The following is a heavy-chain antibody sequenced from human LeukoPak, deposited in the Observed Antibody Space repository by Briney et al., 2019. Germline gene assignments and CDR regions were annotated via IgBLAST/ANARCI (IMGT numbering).Heavy chain of an antibody. D-gene: IGHD3-22*01. J-gene: IGHJ4*02. V-gene: IGHV3-23*01. CDR2: ISGSGGST. CDR3: AKDYYDSSGYYFGRPIGY. CDR1: GFTFSSYG. Sequence: PGGSLRLSCAASGFTFSSYGMSWVRQAPGKGLEWVSAISGSGGSTYYADSVKGRFTTSRDNSKNTLYLQMNSLRAEDTAVYYCAKDYYDSSGYYFGRPIGYWGQGTLVTVSS.